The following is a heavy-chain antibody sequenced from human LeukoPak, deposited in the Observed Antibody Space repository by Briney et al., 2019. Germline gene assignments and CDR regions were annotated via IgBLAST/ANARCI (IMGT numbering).Heavy chain of an antibody. J-gene: IGHJ4*02. V-gene: IGHV4-59*01. CDR1: GGSIRSYY. Sequence: SETLSLTCTVSGGSIRSYYWSWIRQPPGKGLEWIGYAYYSGSTNYNPSLKSRVTISVDTSKNQFSLKLSSVTAADTAVYYCASSGYYYFDYWGQGTLVTVSS. CDR2: AYYSGST. D-gene: IGHD3-22*01. CDR3: ASSGYYYFDY.